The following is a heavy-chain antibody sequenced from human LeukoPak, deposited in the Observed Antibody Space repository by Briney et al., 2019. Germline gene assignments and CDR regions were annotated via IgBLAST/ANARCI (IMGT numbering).Heavy chain of an antibody. V-gene: IGHV1-18*01. Sequence: ASVKVSCKPSGYTFSSYGISWVRQAPGQGLEWMGWIRVYNGDTNYAQKFKGRVTMTTDTSTNTAYMELRSLGSDDTAVYYCAREREGVVVITTQLWFDYWGQGTLVTVSS. CDR2: IRVYNGDT. CDR1: GYTFSSYG. J-gene: IGHJ4*02. D-gene: IGHD3-22*01. CDR3: AREREGVVVITTQLWFDY.